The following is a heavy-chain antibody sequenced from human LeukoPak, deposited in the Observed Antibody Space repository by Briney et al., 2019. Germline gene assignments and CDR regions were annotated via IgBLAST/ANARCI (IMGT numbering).Heavy chain of an antibody. CDR2: IYYSGST. CDR3: ARVLRIAAAGINAFDI. CDR1: GGSISSYY. V-gene: IGHV4-59*01. J-gene: IGHJ3*02. D-gene: IGHD6-13*01. Sequence: SETLSLTCTVSGGSISSYYWSWIRQPPGKGLEWIGYIYYSGSTNYNPSLRSRVTISVDTSKNQFSLKLSSVTAADTAVYYCARVLRIAAAGINAFDIWGQGTMVTVSS.